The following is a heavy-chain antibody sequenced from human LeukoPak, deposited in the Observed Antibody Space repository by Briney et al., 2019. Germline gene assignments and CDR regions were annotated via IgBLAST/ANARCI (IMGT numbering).Heavy chain of an antibody. J-gene: IGHJ6*03. CDR1: GGSFSGYY. V-gene: IGHV4-34*01. D-gene: IGHD3-10*01. CDR3: ARGDYYGSGSYFGYYYYMDV. Sequence: SETLSLTCAVYGGSFSGYYWSWILQPPGKGLEWIGEINHSGSTNYNPSLKSRVTISVDTSKNQFSLKLSSVTAADTAVYYCARGDYYGSGSYFGYYYYMDVWGKGTTVTVSS. CDR2: INHSGST.